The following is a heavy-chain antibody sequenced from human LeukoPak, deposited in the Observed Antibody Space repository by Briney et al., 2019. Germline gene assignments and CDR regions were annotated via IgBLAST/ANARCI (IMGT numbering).Heavy chain of an antibody. CDR3: ASDDYGDLVNAFDI. J-gene: IGHJ3*02. CDR2: INHSGGT. Sequence: SETLSLTCAVYGGSFSGYYWSWIRQPPGKGLEWIGEINHSGGTNYNPSLKSRVTISLDTSKNHFSLKLTSVTAADTPVYYCASDDYGDLVNAFDIWGQGTMVTVSS. V-gene: IGHV4-34*01. CDR1: GGSFSGYY. D-gene: IGHD4-17*01.